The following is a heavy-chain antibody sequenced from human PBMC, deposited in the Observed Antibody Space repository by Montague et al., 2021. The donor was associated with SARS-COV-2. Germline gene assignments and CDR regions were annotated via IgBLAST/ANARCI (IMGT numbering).Heavy chain of an antibody. CDR1: GGSFSVYY. D-gene: IGHD2-2*01. J-gene: IGHJ3*01. V-gene: IGHV4-34*01. Sequence: SETLSLTCAVYGGSFSVYYWSWLRQSPRSGLEWIAEIKHSGTANYNPSLKSRVSISVDTSKNQFTLKLTSVTAADKAMYYCAKEREVVRAARTLVAFDLWGQGTMVTVSS. CDR3: AKEREVVRAARTLVAFDL. CDR2: IKHSGTA.